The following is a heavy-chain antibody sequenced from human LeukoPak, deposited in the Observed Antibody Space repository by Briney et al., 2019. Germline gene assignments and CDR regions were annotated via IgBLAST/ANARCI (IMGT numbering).Heavy chain of an antibody. J-gene: IGHJ4*02. CDR2: ISGDGVFA. CDR3: AKAYSSSSSGYFDY. D-gene: IGHD6-6*01. CDR1: GFTFDDYV. Sequence: PGGSLRFSCAASGFTFDDYVLHWVRQAPGKGLEWVSLISGDGVFAYYADSVKGRFTVSRDNSRNSLYLHMNSMRTEDTALYYCAKAYSSSSSGYFDYWGQGTLVTVSS. V-gene: IGHV3-43*02.